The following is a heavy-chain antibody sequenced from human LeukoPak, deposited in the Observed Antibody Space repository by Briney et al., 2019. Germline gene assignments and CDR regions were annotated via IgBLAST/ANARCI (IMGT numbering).Heavy chain of an antibody. CDR3: AREGYYDSSGHGDAFDI. CDR2: IRDDGSNK. D-gene: IGHD3-22*01. J-gene: IGHJ3*02. CDR1: GFTFSSYG. Sequence: PGGSLRLSCAASGFTFSSYGMHWVRQAPGKGLEWVAFIRDDGSNKFYADSVKGRFTISRDNSKNTLYLQMNSLSAEDTAVYYCAREGYYDSSGHGDAFDIWGQGTMVTVSS. V-gene: IGHV3-30*02.